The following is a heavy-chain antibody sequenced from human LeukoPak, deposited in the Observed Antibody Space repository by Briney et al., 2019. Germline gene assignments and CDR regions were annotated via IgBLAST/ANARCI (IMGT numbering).Heavy chain of an antibody. D-gene: IGHD5-24*01. J-gene: IGHJ5*02. CDR3: ARNGYNGFDP. CDR2: IYHSGST. CDR1: GYSISSGYY. V-gene: IGHV4-38-2*02. Sequence: SETLSLTCTVSGYSISSGYYWGWIRQPPGKGLEWIGSIYHSGSTYYNPSLKSRVTISVDTSKNQFSLKLSSVTAADTAVYYCARNGYNGFDPWGQGTLVTVSS.